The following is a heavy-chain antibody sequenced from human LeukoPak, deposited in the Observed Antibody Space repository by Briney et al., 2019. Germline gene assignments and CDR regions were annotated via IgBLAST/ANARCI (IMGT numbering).Heavy chain of an antibody. CDR2: VYHTGSP. Sequence: SETLSLTCMVSGYSIRNDYYCGAVRQPPGKGLEWIGSVYHTGSPYYNPSLKSRVTISVDTSKNHLSLRLRSVTAADTAVYYCARGGIVVAVYFDFWGKGTLVTVSS. J-gene: IGHJ4*02. D-gene: IGHD2-21*01. V-gene: IGHV4-38-2*02. CDR3: ARGGIVVAVYFDF. CDR1: GYSIRNDYY.